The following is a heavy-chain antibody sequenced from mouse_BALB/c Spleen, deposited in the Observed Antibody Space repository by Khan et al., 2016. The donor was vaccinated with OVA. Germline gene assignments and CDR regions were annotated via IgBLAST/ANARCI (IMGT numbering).Heavy chain of an antibody. D-gene: IGHD1-1*02. CDR1: GYAFNNYM. V-gene: IGHV1-54*01. CDR3: ERGGYGSLAY. CDR2: INPGSGGT. J-gene: IGHJ3*01. Sequence: QVQLQQSGAELVRPGTSVKVSCKATGYAFNNYMLEWVKQRPGQGLEWIGVINPGSGGTNYNEKFKGKATLTADKSSNTAYMQLSSLTSDDSAVYFCERGGYGSLAYWGQGTLVTVSA.